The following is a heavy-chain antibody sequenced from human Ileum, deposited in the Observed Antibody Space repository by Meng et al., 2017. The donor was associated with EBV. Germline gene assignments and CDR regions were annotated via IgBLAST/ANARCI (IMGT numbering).Heavy chain of an antibody. CDR2: IKDTGGG. CDR1: GGPLSGYD. Sequence: QVQVQQWGAGLLMPSEXLSLTCAVYGGPLSGYDWSWIRQPPGRGLEWLGQIKDTGGGGYNPSLKSRMTMSADTSTNQFSLKLTSVTAADTAVYFCRHAYCNDDGCTDHWGQGSLVTVSS. V-gene: IGHV4-34*01. CDR3: RHAYCNDDGCTDH. J-gene: IGHJ4*02. D-gene: IGHD2-21*01.